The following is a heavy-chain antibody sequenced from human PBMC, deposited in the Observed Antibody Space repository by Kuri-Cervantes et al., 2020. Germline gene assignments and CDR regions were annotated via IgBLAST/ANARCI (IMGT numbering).Heavy chain of an antibody. Sequence: SQTLSLTCAVYGGPFSGYYWSWIRQPPGKGLEWIGEINHSGSTNYNPSLKSRVTISVDTSKNQFSLQLTSVTAADTAVYYCARHTPSSSGLYAGDAFEIWGQGTMVTVSS. V-gene: IGHV4-34*01. CDR2: INHSGST. CDR1: GGPFSGYY. D-gene: IGHD3-16*01. J-gene: IGHJ3*02. CDR3: ARHTPSSSGLYAGDAFEI.